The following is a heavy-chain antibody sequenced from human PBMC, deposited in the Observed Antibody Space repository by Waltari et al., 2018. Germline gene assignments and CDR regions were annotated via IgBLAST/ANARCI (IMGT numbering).Heavy chain of an antibody. CDR3: AQIAVAGTALFDY. D-gene: IGHD6-13*01. V-gene: IGHV4-34*01. Sequence: QVQLQQWGAGLLKPSETLSLTCAVYGGSFSGYYWSWIRQPPGKGLEWIGEINHSGSTNYNPSLKSRVTISVDTSKNQFSLKLSSVTAADTAVYYCAQIAVAGTALFDYWGQGTLVTVSS. CDR1: GGSFSGYY. CDR2: INHSGST. J-gene: IGHJ4*02.